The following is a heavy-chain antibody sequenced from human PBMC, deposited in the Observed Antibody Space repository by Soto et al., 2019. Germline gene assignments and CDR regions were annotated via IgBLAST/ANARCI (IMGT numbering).Heavy chain of an antibody. CDR3: ARSGSYRYYYYYGMDV. D-gene: IGHD1-26*01. J-gene: IGHJ6*02. CDR1: GGTFSSYA. Sequence: AASVQVSCKASGGTFSSYAISWVRQAPGQGLEWMGGIIPIFGTANYAQKFQGRVTITADESTSTAYMELSSLRSEDTAVYYCARSGSYRYYYYYGMDVWGQGTTVTVSS. V-gene: IGHV1-69*13. CDR2: IIPIFGTA.